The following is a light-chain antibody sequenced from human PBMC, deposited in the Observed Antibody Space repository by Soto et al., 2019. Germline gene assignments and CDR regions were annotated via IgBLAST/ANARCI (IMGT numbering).Light chain of an antibody. Sequence: QSVLTQPRSVSGSPGQPVTISCTGTSSDVGGYNYVSWYQQHPGKAPKLLIYDVSKRPSGVPDRFSGSKSGNTASLTISGLQAEDEADYYCCSYAGSPVFGTGTKVTVL. CDR3: CSYAGSPV. J-gene: IGLJ1*01. CDR1: SSDVGGYNY. CDR2: DVS. V-gene: IGLV2-11*01.